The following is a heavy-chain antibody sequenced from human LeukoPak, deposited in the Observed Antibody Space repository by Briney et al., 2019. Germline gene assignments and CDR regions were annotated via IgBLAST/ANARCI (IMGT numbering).Heavy chain of an antibody. CDR3: ARDRSDPLLGVGNFDY. V-gene: IGHV4-4*07. J-gene: IGHJ4*02. D-gene: IGHD3-3*01. CDR1: GGSISSYY. CDR2: IYTSGST. Sequence: SETLSLTCTVSGGSISSYYWSWIRQPAGKGLEWIGRIYTSGSTNYNPSLKSRVTMSVDTSKNQFSLKLSSVTAADTAVYYCARDRSDPLLGVGNFDYWGQGTLVTVSS.